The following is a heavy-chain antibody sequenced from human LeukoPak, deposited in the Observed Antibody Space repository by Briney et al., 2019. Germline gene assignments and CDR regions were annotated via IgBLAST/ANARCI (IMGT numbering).Heavy chain of an antibody. CDR2: ISGGGAVK. V-gene: IGHV3-23*01. J-gene: IGHJ4*02. Sequence: PGVSLRLSCAASGFTFSSYAMSWVRQAPGKGLEWVSSISGGGAVKYYADSVKGRFTISRDNSKNTVYLQMNSLRAEDTAVYYCAKEPRVASIEIFDYWGQGTLVTVSS. CDR3: AKEPRVASIEIFDY. D-gene: IGHD5-12*01. CDR1: GFTFSSYA.